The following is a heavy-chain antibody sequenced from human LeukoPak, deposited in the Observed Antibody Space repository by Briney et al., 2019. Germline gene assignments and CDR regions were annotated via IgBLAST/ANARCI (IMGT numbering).Heavy chain of an antibody. V-gene: IGHV1-2*02. D-gene: IGHD2-2*01. CDR3: ARGDIVVVPAASFDY. CDR1: GYTFTGYY. J-gene: IGHJ4*02. CDR2: TNPNSGGT. Sequence: GASVKVSCKASGYTFTGYYMHWVRQAPGQGLEWMGWTNPNSGGTNYAQKFQGRVTMTRDTSISTAYMELSRLRSDDTAVYYCARGDIVVVPAASFDYWGQGTLVTVSS.